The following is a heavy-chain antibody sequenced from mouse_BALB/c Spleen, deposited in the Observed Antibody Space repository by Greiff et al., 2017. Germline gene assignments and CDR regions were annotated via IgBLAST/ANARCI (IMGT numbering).Heavy chain of an antibody. Sequence: VQLKQSGPSLVKPSQTLSLTCSVTGDSITSGYWNWIRKFPGNKLEYMGYISYSGSTYYNPSLKSRISITRDTSKNQYYLQLNSVTTEDTATYYCARGGDYYGSSYGYYFDYWGQGTTLTVSS. D-gene: IGHD1-1*01. CDR2: ISYSGST. J-gene: IGHJ2*01. V-gene: IGHV3-8*02. CDR1: GDSITSGY. CDR3: ARGGDYYGSSYGYYFDY.